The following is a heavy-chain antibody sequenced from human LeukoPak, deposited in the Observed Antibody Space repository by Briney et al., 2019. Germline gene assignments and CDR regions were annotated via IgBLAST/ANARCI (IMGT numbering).Heavy chain of an antibody. V-gene: IGHV3-23*01. J-gene: IGHJ4*02. CDR2: IDSSGGYM. D-gene: IGHD5-12*01. CDR1: GFTFNTYS. Sequence: PGGSLRLSCEASGFTFNTYSMNWARQAPGEGLEWVSSIDSSGGYMFYADSVKGRFTISRDNSKNTLYLRMNSLRAEDTAVYYCAKDRYIVATTPSDYWGQGTLVTVSS. CDR3: AKDRYIVATTPSDY.